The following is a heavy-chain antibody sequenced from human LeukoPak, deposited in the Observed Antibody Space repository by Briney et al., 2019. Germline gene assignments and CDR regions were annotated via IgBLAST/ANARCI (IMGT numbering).Heavy chain of an antibody. V-gene: IGHV3-23*01. Sequence: GGSLRLSCAASGFTVSSNYMSWVRQAPGKGLEWVSAISGSGGSTYYADSAKGRFTISRDNFKNTLYLQMNSLRAEDTAVYYCAKGARRITMVRGVWGQGTLVTVSS. D-gene: IGHD3-10*01. CDR2: ISGSGGST. CDR1: GFTVSSNY. J-gene: IGHJ4*02. CDR3: AKGARRITMVRGV.